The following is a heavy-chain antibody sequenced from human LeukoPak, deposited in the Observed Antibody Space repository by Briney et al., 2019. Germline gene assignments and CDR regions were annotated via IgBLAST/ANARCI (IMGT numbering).Heavy chain of an antibody. Sequence: PGGSLRLSCAASGFTFSSYSMNWVRQAPGKGLEWVSFISSSSNYIYYADPVKGRFTISRDNVKNSLYLQMNSLRVEDTAMYYCATDGSGYSSSWDYYFYMDVWGKGTTVTVSS. D-gene: IGHD6-13*01. CDR3: ATDGSGYSSSWDYYFYMDV. J-gene: IGHJ6*03. V-gene: IGHV3-21*01. CDR2: ISSSSNYI. CDR1: GFTFSSYS.